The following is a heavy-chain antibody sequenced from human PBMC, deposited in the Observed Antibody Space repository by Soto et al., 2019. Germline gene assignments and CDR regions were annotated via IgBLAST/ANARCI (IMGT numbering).Heavy chain of an antibody. Sequence: ASVKVSCKASGYTFSTYGISWVRQAPGQGLEWMGWIIASNSNTKYARNLQGRVTMTTDTSTSTAYMELRSLRSDDTAVYYCARDGHFDSWGQGTLVTVSS. CDR3: ARDGHFDS. CDR2: IIASNSNT. V-gene: IGHV1-18*01. CDR1: GYTFSTYG. J-gene: IGHJ4*02.